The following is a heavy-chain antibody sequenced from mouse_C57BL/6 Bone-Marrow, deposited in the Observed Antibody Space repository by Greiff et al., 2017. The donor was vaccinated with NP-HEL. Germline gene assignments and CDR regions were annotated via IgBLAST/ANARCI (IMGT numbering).Heavy chain of an antibody. Sequence: QVQLQQPGAELVKPGASVKLSCKASGYTYTSYWMHWVKQRPGQGLEWIGMIHPNSGSTNYNEKFKSKATLTVGKSSSTAYMQLSSLTSEDSAVYYCADSYPWFAYWGQGTLVTVSA. D-gene: IGHD2-12*01. V-gene: IGHV1-64*01. CDR3: ADSYPWFAY. CDR1: GYTYTSYW. CDR2: IHPNSGST. J-gene: IGHJ3*01.